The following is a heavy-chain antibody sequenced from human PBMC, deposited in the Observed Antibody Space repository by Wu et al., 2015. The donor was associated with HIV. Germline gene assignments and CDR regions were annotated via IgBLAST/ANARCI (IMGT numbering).Heavy chain of an antibody. CDR3: ARHKYSVTTPRFYQLGFDP. CDR2: ILPLFGSA. Sequence: QVQLVQSGAEVKKPGSSVKVSCKSSGDTFNSYTYNWVRQVPGQGLEWMGGILPLFGSADYAQKFQGRVTITADESTSTAYMELRSLRSDDTAMYYCARHKYSVTTPRFYQLGFDPWGQGTLVTVSS. CDR1: GDTFNSYT. J-gene: IGHJ5*02. D-gene: IGHD4-17*01. V-gene: IGHV1-69*12.